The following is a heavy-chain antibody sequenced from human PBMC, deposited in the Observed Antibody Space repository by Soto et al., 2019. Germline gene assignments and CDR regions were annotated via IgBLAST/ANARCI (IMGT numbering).Heavy chain of an antibody. CDR3: ARVVSGSYLDY. CDR2: IYYSGTT. Sequence: QVQLQESGPGLVKASQTLSLTCTVSGGTITTGGHFWSWIRQYPGKGLEWIGYIYYSGTTHYNPSLKSRVTISIGTSTTQFSLNLSSVPAADTAVYYCARVVSGSYLDYWGQGTLVTVSS. J-gene: IGHJ4*02. V-gene: IGHV4-31*03. CDR1: GGTITTGGHF. D-gene: IGHD1-26*01.